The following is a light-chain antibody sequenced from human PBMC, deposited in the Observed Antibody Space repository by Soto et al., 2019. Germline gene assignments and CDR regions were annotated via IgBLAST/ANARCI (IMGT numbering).Light chain of an antibody. CDR3: SSYTSTSFGV. CDR1: SSDVGSYDY. V-gene: IGLV2-14*01. Sequence: QSALTQPASVSGSPGQSITISCTGTSSDVGSYDYVSWYQHHPGKAPKLMIYEVNRRPSGVSNRFSGSKSGNTASLTISGLQAEDEDDYYCSSYTSTSFGVFGGGTKVTVL. J-gene: IGLJ3*02. CDR2: EVN.